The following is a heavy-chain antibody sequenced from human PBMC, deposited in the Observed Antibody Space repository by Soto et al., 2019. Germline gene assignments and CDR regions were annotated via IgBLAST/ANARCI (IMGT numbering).Heavy chain of an antibody. J-gene: IGHJ4*02. Sequence: QGLEWMGGIIPIFGTANYAQKFQGRVTITADESTSTAYMELSSLRSEDTAVYYCARGVYYDSSGPLYYFDYWGQGTLVTVSS. CDR2: IIPIFGTA. CDR3: ARGVYYDSSGPLYYFDY. V-gene: IGHV1-69*01. D-gene: IGHD3-22*01.